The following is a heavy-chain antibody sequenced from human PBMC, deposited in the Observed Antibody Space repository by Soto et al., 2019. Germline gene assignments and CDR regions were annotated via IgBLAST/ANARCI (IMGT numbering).Heavy chain of an antibody. V-gene: IGHV3-73*01. CDR3: TRHTPYGGQDY. CDR2: IRSKANSYAT. D-gene: IGHD4-17*01. CDR1: GFTFSGSA. J-gene: IGHJ4*02. Sequence: GGSLRLSCAASGFTFSGSAMHWVRQASGKGLEWVGRIRSKANSYATAYAASVKGRFTISRDDSKNTAYLQMNSLKTEDTAVYYCTRHTPYGGQDYGGQGTLVTVPS.